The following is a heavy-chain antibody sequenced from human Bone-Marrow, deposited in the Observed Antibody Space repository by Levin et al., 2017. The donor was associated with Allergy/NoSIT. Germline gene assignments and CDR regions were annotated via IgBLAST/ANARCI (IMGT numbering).Heavy chain of an antibody. D-gene: IGHD2-2*01. CDR3: TTDRYCSSTSCPSAFDY. CDR2: IKSKTDGGTT. V-gene: IGHV3-15*01. J-gene: IGHJ4*02. Sequence: GESLKISCAASGFTFSNAWMSWVRQAPGKGLEWVGRIKSKTDGGTTDYAAPVKGRFTISRDDSKNTLYLQMNSLKTEDTAVYYCTTDRYCSSTSCPSAFDYWGQGTLVTVSS. CDR1: GFTFSNAW.